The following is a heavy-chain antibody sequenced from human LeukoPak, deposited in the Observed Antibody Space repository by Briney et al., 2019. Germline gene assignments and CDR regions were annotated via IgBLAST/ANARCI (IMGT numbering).Heavy chain of an antibody. D-gene: IGHD1-26*01. J-gene: IGHJ4*02. V-gene: IGHV3-23*01. CDR3: AKDRFTLSGSYYSD. Sequence: PGGSLRLPCAASGFTFSSYAMSWVRQAPGKGLEWVSAISGSGGSTYYADSVKGRFTISRDNSKNTLYLQMNSLRAEDTAVYYCAKDRFTLSGSYYSDWGQGILVTVSS. CDR1: GFTFSSYA. CDR2: ISGSGGST.